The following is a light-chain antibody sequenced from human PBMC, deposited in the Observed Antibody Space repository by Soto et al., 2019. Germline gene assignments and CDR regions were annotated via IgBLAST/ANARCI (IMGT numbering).Light chain of an antibody. Sequence: QSVLTQPASVSGSPGQSITISCTGSSSDDVGAYNYVSWYQHYPGKAPKLVIYGVSNRPSGISDRFSGSKSGSTASLTISGLQTEDEADYYCSSHIRSTAPFHVFGTGNKLTVL. V-gene: IGLV2-14*03. CDR2: GVS. CDR1: SSDDVGAYNY. CDR3: SSHIRSTAPFHV. J-gene: IGLJ1*01.